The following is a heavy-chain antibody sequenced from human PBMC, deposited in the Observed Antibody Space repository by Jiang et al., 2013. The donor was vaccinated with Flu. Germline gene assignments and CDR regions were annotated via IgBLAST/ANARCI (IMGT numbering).Heavy chain of an antibody. CDR3: ARGRDTYDFWSGYTFDY. D-gene: IGHD3-3*01. CDR2: IYPGDADA. V-gene: IGHV5-51*01. J-gene: IGHJ4*02. CDR1: GYRFTSSW. Sequence: GAEVKKPGESLKISRKGSGYRFTSSWIGWVRQKPGEGLEWMGIIYPGDADARYSPSFQGQVTFSADKSTNTAYLQWHNLKASDTAMYYCARGRDTYDFWSGYTFDYWGQGTLVTVSS.